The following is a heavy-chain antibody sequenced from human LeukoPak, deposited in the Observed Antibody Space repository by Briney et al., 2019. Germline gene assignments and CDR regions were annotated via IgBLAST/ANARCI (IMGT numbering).Heavy chain of an antibody. J-gene: IGHJ6*02. V-gene: IGHV4-30-4*01. CDR3: ARGGAAYYDFWSGYPIYGMDV. D-gene: IGHD3-3*01. CDR1: GGSISSGDYY. CDR2: IYYSGST. Sequence: SETLSLTCTVSGGSISSGDYYWSWIRQPPGKGLEWIGYIYYSGSTYCNPSLKSRVTISVDTSKNQFSLKLSSVTAADTAVYYCARGGAAYYDFWSGYPIYGMDVWGQGTTVTVSS.